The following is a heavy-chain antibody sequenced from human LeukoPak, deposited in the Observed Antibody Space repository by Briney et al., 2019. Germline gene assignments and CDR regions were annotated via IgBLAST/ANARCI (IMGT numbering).Heavy chain of an antibody. CDR1: GYTFTGYY. Sequence: ASVKVSCKASGYTFTGYYMHWVRQAPGQGLEWMGRINPNSGGTNYAQKFQGRVTMTRDTSISTAYMELSRLRSDDTAVYYCAREPSYSNLGMDVWGQGTTVTVSS. D-gene: IGHD4-11*01. CDR3: AREPSYSNLGMDV. J-gene: IGHJ6*02. CDR2: INPNSGGT. V-gene: IGHV1-2*06.